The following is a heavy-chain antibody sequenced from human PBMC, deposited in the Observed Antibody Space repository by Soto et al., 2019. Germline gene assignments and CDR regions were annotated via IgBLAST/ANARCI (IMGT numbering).Heavy chain of an antibody. Sequence: SETLSLTCTVSGGSISSYYWSWIRQPPGKGLEWIGYIYYSGSTNYNPSLRSRVTISVDTSKNQFSLKLSSVTAADTAVYYCARDARIVGATGHYYYGMDVWGQGTTVTVSS. CDR3: ARDARIVGATGHYYYGMDV. CDR2: IYYSGST. D-gene: IGHD1-26*01. V-gene: IGHV4-59*01. CDR1: GGSISSYY. J-gene: IGHJ6*02.